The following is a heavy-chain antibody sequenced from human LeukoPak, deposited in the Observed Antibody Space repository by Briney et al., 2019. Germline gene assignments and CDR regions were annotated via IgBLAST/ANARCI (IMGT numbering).Heavy chain of an antibody. J-gene: IGHJ3*02. CDR1: GGSISSGGYS. CDR3: ARGIVVVRGAFDI. CDR2: IYHSGST. D-gene: IGHD3-22*01. Sequence: SETLSLTCAVSGGSISSGGYSWSWIRQPPGKGLEWIGYIYHSGSTYYNPSLKSRVTISVDRSKNQFSLKLSSVTAADTAVYYCARGIVVVRGAFDIWGQGTMVTASS. V-gene: IGHV4-30-2*01.